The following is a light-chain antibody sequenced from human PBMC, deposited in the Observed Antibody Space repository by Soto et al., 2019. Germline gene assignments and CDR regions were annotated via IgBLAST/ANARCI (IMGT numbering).Light chain of an antibody. CDR3: QQYNNWPRT. V-gene: IGKV3D-15*01. Sequence: EMVMTQCPATLSVSPGERATLSCRASQSVSSNLAWYQQKPGQAPRLLIYGASTRATGIPARFSGSGSVTEFTLTISSLQSEDFAVYYCQQYNNWPRTFGQGTKVDIK. CDR2: GAS. CDR1: QSVSSN. J-gene: IGKJ1*01.